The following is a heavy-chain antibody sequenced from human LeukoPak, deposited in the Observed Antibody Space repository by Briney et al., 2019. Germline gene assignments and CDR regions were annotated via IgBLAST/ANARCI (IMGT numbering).Heavy chain of an antibody. J-gene: IGHJ6*03. V-gene: IGHV3-66*03. CDR3: ARRSSSGWYPDYYYYYMDV. CDR1: GFTVSANY. CDR2: FYGTGRT. D-gene: IGHD6-19*01. Sequence: GGSLRLSCAVSGFTVSANYMSWARQAPGEGLEWVSVFYGTGRTYYADSVKGRFTISRDNSKNTLYLKMNSLRGEDTAVYYCARRSSSGWYPDYYYYYMDVWGKGTTVTISS.